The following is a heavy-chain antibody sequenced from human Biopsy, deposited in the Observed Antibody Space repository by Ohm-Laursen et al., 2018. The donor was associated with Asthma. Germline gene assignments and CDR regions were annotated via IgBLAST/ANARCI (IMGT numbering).Heavy chain of an antibody. V-gene: IGHV1-3*01. CDR1: GYTFINYA. CDR2: INAGNGNT. Sequence: GPSEKASCKVSGYTFINYAIHWGRQAPGQRLEWMGWINAGNGNTKYSQKFQGRVTISRGTSASTAYMDLSSLRSEDTAVYYCARTYYDFLTGQVNDAFAMWGQGTMVTVSS. J-gene: IGHJ3*02. CDR3: ARTYYDFLTGQVNDAFAM. D-gene: IGHD3-9*01.